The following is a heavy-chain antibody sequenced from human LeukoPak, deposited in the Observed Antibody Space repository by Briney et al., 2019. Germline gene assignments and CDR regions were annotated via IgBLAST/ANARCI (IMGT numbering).Heavy chain of an antibody. Sequence: GEPLQISCKASAYSSTNYCIGWVRQMRRKGLEWMGITYPVDSDTRYSPFLQGQVTISADKSINTAYLQWSSLKASDTAMYYCARHYGSGSYRSGVGYWGQGTLVTVSS. CDR1: AYSSTNYC. D-gene: IGHD3-10*01. V-gene: IGHV5-51*01. J-gene: IGHJ4*02. CDR3: ARHYGSGSYRSGVGY. CDR2: TYPVDSDT.